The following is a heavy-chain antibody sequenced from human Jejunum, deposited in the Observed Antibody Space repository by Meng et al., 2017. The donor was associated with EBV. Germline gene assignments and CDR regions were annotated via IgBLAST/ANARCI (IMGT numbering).Heavy chain of an antibody. CDR2: IYNSGST. V-gene: IGHV4-61*01. D-gene: IGHD1-1*01. J-gene: IGHJ4*02. Sequence: VRLQGSGPGLVKPSETLSLTCTVSGGSVSSCTYYWTWIRQPPGKGLEWIGYIYNSGSTNYNPSLKSRVTISLDTSKNQFSLKLSSVTAADTAMYYCARNWNFWGQGTLVTVSS. CDR1: GGSVSSCTYY. CDR3: ARNWNF.